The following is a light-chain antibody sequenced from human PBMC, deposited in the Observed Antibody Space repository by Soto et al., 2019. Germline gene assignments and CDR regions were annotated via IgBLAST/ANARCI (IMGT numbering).Light chain of an antibody. Sequence: MTQSPGTLSVSVGESATLSCRASQSVDGYLAWYQQKPGQAPRLLIYGASTRATGVTARFRGGVSGTEFTLTISSLQSEDSAVYYCQQYHEWPPITFGQGTRLQI. V-gene: IGKV3-15*01. CDR1: QSVDGY. CDR2: GAS. J-gene: IGKJ5*01. CDR3: QQYHEWPPIT.